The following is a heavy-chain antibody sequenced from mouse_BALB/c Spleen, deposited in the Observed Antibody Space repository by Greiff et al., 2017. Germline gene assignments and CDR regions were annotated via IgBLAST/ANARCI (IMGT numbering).Heavy chain of an antibody. CDR2: IRNKANGYTT. V-gene: IGHV7-3*02. D-gene: IGHD1-1*02. J-gene: IGHJ4*01. CDR1: GFTFTDYY. CDR3: ARESGSYPYYYAMDY. Sequence: EVKVEESGGGLVQPGGSLRLSCATSGFTFTDYYMSWVRQPPGKALEWLGFIRNKANGYTTEYSASVKGRFTISRDNSQSILYLQMNTLRAEDSATYYCARESGSYPYYYAMDYWGQGTSVTVSS.